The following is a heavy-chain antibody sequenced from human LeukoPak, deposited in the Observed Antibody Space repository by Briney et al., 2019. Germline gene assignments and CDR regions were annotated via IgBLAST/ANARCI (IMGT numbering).Heavy chain of an antibody. D-gene: IGHD1-26*01. CDR1: GGSISSYY. CDR2: IYYSGST. Sequence: SETLSLTCTVSGGSISSYYWSWIRQPPGKGLEWIGYIYYSGSTNYNPSLKSRVTISVDTSKNQFSLKLSSVTAADTAVYYCARDAEVGATHFDYWGQGTLVTVSS. CDR3: ARDAEVGATHFDY. J-gene: IGHJ4*02. V-gene: IGHV4-59*01.